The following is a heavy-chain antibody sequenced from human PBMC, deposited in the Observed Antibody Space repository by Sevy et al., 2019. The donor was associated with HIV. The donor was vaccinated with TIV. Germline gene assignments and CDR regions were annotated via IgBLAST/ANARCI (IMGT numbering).Heavy chain of an antibody. D-gene: IGHD6-13*01. CDR2: IYYTGST. J-gene: IGHJ4*02. CDR1: GGSISSYY. CDR3: ARERQLVLDY. V-gene: IGHV4-59*01. Sequence: SETLSLTCTVSGGSISSYYWSWIRQPPGKGLEWIGYIYYTGSTNYNPSLKSRVTISVDTSKNQFSLRLSSVTAADTAVYYCARERQLVLDYWGQGTLVTVSS.